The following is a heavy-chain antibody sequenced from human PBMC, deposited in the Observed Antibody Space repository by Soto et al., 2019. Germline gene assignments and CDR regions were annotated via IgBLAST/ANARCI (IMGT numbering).Heavy chain of an antibody. J-gene: IGHJ5*02. CDR1: GGSVSSGSYY. V-gene: IGHV4-61*01. D-gene: IGHD1-7*01. CDR2: IYYSGST. Sequence: NPSETLSLTCTVSGGSVSSGSYYWSWIRQPPGKGLEWIGYIYYSGSTNYNPSLKSRVTISVDTSKNQFSLKLSSVTAADTAVYYCARDRVWRITGTMSDPGMNWFDPWGQGTLVTVSS. CDR3: ARDRVWRITGTMSDPGMNWFDP.